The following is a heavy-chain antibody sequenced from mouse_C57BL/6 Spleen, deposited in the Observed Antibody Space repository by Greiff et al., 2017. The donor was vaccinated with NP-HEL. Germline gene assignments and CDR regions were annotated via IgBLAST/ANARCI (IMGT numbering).Heavy chain of an antibody. CDR3: ARKRAYDYDYAMDY. Sequence: EVQLQQSGPELVKPGASVKIPCKASGYTFSDYNMDWVKQSHGKSLEWIGDINPNNGGTIYNQKFKGKATLTVDKSSSTAYMELRSLTSEDTAVYYCARKRAYDYDYAMDYWGQGTSVTVSS. D-gene: IGHD2-4*01. J-gene: IGHJ4*01. V-gene: IGHV1-18*01. CDR2: INPNNGGT. CDR1: GYTFSDYN.